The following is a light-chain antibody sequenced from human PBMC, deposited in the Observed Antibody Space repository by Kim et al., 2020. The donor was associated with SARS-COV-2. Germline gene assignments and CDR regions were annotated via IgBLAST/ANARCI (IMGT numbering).Light chain of an antibody. CDR2: GAS. V-gene: IGKV3-15*01. CDR3: QQYAYWRA. J-gene: IGKJ5*01. Sequence: SLSPGERATISCRSSQSISSNLAWYQQNPGQAPRVLIYGASARATGIPARFSGSGSGTEFTLTISNLQSEDFAVYYCQQYAYWRAFGQGTRLEIK. CDR1: QSISSN.